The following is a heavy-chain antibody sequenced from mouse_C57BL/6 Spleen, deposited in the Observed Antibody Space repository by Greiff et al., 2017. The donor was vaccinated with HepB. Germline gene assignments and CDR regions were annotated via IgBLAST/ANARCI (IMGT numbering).Heavy chain of an antibody. V-gene: IGHV5-16*01. J-gene: IGHJ2*01. CDR3: ARDVEDYFDY. CDR1: GFTFSDYY. CDR2: INYDGSST. Sequence: EVQVVESEGGLVQPGSSMKLSCTASGFTFSDYYMAWVRQVPEKGLEWVANINYDGSSTYYLDSLKSRFIISRDNAKNILYLQMSSLKSEDTATYYCARDVEDYFDYWGQGTTLTVSS.